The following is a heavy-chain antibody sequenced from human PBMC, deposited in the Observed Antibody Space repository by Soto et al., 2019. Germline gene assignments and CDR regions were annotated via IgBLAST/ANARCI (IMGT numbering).Heavy chain of an antibody. D-gene: IGHD2-21*02. CDR1: GLTFSNFR. CDR2: ISNDGRST. V-gene: IGHV3-74*01. J-gene: IGHJ4*02. CDR3: ARDTAGLSY. Sequence: EVQLVESGGGLVQPGGSLRLSCAASGLTFSNFRMHWVRQAPGKGLVWVALISNDGRSTNHADSVKARFTISRDNAKTTLSLQLNSLRAEDTAVYYCARDTAGLSYWGQGTLVTVSS.